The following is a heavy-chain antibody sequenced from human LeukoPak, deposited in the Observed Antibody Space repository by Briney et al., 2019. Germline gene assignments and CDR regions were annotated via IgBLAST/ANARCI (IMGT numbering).Heavy chain of an antibody. V-gene: IGHV3-30*02. J-gene: IGHJ4*02. D-gene: IGHD6-19*01. CDR3: ARVSTPYSSGWYYFDY. CDR2: IRYDGSNK. Sequence: GGSLRLSCAASGFTFSSYGMHWVRQAPAKGLEWVAFIRYDGSNKYYADSVKGRFTISRDNSKNTLYLHVNSLRAEDTAVYYCARVSTPYSSGWYYFDYWGQGTLVTVSS. CDR1: GFTFSSYG.